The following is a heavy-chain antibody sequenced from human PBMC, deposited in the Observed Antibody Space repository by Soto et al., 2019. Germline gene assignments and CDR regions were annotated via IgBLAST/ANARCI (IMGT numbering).Heavy chain of an antibody. CDR1: GFTLRDQY. V-gene: IGHV3-72*01. Sequence: EVQLVESGGGLVQPGGSLRLSGAASGFTLRDQYMDWVRQAPGKGLEWVGRSRNKANSYTTDYAASVKGRFTMSRDDSKNSLYLQMNSLKTEDTAVDYCAPLTGVWGQGTLVTFSS. D-gene: IGHD2-8*01. J-gene: IGHJ1*01. CDR3: APLTGV. CDR2: SRNKANSYTT.